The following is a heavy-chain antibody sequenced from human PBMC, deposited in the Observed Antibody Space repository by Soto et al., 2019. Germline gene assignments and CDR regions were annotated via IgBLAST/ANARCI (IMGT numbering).Heavy chain of an antibody. CDR2: MYFSGFYSGST. V-gene: IGHV4-39*01. J-gene: IGHJ4*03. D-gene: IGHD3-9*01. CDR1: CGSIISRSYY. Sequence: PSETVSLTCTFSCGSIISRSYYWGWIRQPPGKGLEWIANMYFSGFYSGSTSYNPSLKSRVTLSVDTSKNQFSLQVSSVTAADTAVYYCARGFDILTFGFCLDYWGQGTMVTVS. CDR3: ARGFDILTFGFCLDY.